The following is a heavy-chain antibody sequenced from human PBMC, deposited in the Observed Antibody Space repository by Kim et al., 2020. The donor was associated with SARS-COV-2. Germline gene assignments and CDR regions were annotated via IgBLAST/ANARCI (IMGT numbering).Heavy chain of an antibody. Sequence: NEAQKIQGRGTITANETTRTAYMELSSLRSEDTAVYYCEREMGPAAFDYWGQGTLVTVSS. D-gene: IGHD2-2*01. CDR3: EREMGPAAFDY. J-gene: IGHJ4*02. V-gene: IGHV1-69*01.